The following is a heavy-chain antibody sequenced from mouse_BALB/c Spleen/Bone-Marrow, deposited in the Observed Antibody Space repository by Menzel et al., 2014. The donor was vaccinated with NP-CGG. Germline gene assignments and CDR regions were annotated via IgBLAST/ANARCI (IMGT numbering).Heavy chain of an antibody. Sequence: EVQLQESGPELVKPGASVKISCKASGYSFTGYFMNWVMQSHGKSLEWIGRINPYNGDTFYNQKFKGKATLTVDKSSSTAHMELRSLASEGSAVYYCARGGLLRAMDYWGQGTSVTVSS. V-gene: IGHV1-20*02. CDR1: GYSFTGYF. CDR3: ARGGLLRAMDY. J-gene: IGHJ4*01. D-gene: IGHD2-3*01. CDR2: INPYNGDT.